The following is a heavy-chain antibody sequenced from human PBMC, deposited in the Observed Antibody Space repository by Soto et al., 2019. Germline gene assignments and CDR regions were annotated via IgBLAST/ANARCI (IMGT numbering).Heavy chain of an antibody. CDR1: GGSISSSSYY. CDR3: AILRLPNYYGSGSFYYGMDV. V-gene: IGHV4-39*01. CDR2: IYYSGST. Sequence: PSETLSLTCTVSGGSISSSSYYWGWIRQPPGKGLEWIGSIYYSGSTYYNPSLKSRVTISVDTSKNQFSLKLSSVTAADTAVYYCAILRLPNYYGSGSFYYGMDVWGQGTTVTVSS. D-gene: IGHD3-10*01. J-gene: IGHJ6*02.